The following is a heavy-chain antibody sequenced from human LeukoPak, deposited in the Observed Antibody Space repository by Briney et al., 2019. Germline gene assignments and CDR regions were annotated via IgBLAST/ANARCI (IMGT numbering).Heavy chain of an antibody. Sequence: GGSLRLSCEASGFTLSSYWMSWVRQAPGKGLEWVANIKQDGNEKYYVDSVKGRFTTSRDNAKNSLYLQMNSLRVEDTAVYYCARGGIVVVPADYWDYWGQGTLVTVSS. CDR3: ARGGIVVVPADYWDY. J-gene: IGHJ4*02. CDR2: IKQDGNEK. V-gene: IGHV3-7*01. D-gene: IGHD2-2*01. CDR1: GFTLSSYW.